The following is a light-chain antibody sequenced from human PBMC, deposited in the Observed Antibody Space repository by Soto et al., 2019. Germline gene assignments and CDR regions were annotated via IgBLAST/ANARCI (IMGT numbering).Light chain of an antibody. J-gene: IGKJ4*01. CDR2: GIS. V-gene: IGKV1-12*01. Sequence: DIQMTQSPSSVSASVGDRVIITCRASQAFGNLLAWYQQKRGKAPKLLIYGISTLRGGVPSRFCLSESEADSTLSISSVPPEDPANYYCQQADTFPLSFGGGTDVEI. CDR1: QAFGNL. CDR3: QQADTFPLS.